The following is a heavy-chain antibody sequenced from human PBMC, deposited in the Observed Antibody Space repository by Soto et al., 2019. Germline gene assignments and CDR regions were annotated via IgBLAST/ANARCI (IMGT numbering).Heavy chain of an antibody. CDR2: ISRSSSSI. Sequence: GGSLRLSCAASGFTFSSYAMHWVRQAPGKGLEWVSYISRSSSSIYYADSVKGRFTISRDNAKNTLYLQMNSLRAEDTAVYSCAKYYGGKSYYFDYWGQGTLVNVSS. CDR1: GFTFSSYA. V-gene: IGHV3-48*01. J-gene: IGHJ4*02. D-gene: IGHD4-17*01. CDR3: AKYYGGKSYYFDY.